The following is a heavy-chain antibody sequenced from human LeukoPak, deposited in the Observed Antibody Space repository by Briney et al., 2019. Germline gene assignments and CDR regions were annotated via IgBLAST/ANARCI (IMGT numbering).Heavy chain of an antibody. CDR1: GFNVGSKH. J-gene: IGHJ4*02. Sequence: GGSLRLSCAASGFNVGSKHMNWVRQAPGKGLEWVSGIYPGGDSYYADSLKGRFIISRDISKNTVFLQMNSLRDEDTAVSHCARLNFGDDYWGQGALVTVSS. CDR2: IYPGGDS. CDR3: ARLNFGDDY. D-gene: IGHD4-17*01. V-gene: IGHV3-53*01.